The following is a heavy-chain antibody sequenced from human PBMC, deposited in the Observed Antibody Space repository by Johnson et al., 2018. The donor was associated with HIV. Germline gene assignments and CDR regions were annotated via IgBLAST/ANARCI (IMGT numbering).Heavy chain of an antibody. CDR1: GITVGTNY. CDR3: VSVVRRPFSSDWKGFDI. CDR2: ISWNSGSI. V-gene: IGHV3-9*01. D-gene: IGHD6-19*01. J-gene: IGHJ3*02. Sequence: VQLVESGGGVVQPGGSLRLSCAASGITVGTNYMSWVRQAPGKGLEWVSGISWNSGSIGYVDSVKGRFTISRDNAKNSLFLQLNSLRVGDTGLYYCVSVVRRPFSSDWKGFDIWGQGTLVSVSS.